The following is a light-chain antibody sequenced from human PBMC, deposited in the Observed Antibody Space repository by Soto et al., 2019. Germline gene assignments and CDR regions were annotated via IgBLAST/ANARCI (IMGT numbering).Light chain of an antibody. Sequence: DIVMTQSPDSLAVSLGERATINCKSSQNVLYTSNNKNQLAWYQQKPGQPPKLLIYWASTRESGVPERFSGSGSETTFTLTISSLQAEDVSVYYCHQYHNPPCTFGQGNKWEIK. V-gene: IGKV4-1*01. CDR2: WAS. CDR1: QNVLYTSNNKNQ. J-gene: IGKJ2*02. CDR3: HQYHNPPCT.